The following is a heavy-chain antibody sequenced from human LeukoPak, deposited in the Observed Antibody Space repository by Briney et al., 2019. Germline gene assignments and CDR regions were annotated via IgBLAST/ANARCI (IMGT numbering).Heavy chain of an antibody. V-gene: IGHV4-34*01. Sequence: SETLSLTCAVYGGSFSGYYWSWIRQPPGKGLEWSGEINHSGSTNYNPSLKSRVTISVDTSKNQFSLKLSSVTAADTAVYYCARGRNAQLPRGYYYYYGMDVWGKGTTVTVSS. CDR2: INHSGST. D-gene: IGHD2-2*01. J-gene: IGHJ6*04. CDR1: GGSFSGYY. CDR3: ARGRNAQLPRGYYYYYGMDV.